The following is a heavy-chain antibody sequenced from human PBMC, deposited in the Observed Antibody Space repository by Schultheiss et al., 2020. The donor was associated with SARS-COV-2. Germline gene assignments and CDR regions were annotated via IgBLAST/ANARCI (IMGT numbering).Heavy chain of an antibody. CDR1: GVTFRRYW. V-gene: IGHV3-7*03. D-gene: IGHD3-16*02. J-gene: IGHJ4*02. CDR2: IKQDGSER. CDR3: AREGLRLGELSSKLY. Sequence: GESLKISCAVSGVTFRRYWMSWVRQAPGKGLEWVANIKQDGSERYYVDSVKGRFTISRDNAKNSLYLQMNSLRAEDTAVYFCAREGLRLGELSSKLYWGQGTLVTVSS.